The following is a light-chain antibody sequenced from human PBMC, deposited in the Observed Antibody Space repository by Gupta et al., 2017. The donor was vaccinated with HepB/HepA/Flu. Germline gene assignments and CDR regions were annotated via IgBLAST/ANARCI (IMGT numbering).Light chain of an antibody. CDR2: DAS. Sequence: DIQMTQSPSSLSASVGDRVTITCQASQDIRKFLNWYQQKPGIAPKILIYDASNLETGVPSRFSGSGSGTDFTFTIVRLQPEDVATYYCQQYDDIPFTFGPGTKVDMK. CDR1: QDIRKF. V-gene: IGKV1-33*01. CDR3: QQYDDIPFT. J-gene: IGKJ3*01.